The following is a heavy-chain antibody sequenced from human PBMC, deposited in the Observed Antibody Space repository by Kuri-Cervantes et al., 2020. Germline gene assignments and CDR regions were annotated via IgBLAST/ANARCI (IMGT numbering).Heavy chain of an antibody. Sequence: GESLKISCAVSGFTFSSYGMHWVRQAPGKGLEWVAVIWYDGSNKYYADSVKGRFTISRDNSKNTLYLQMNSLRAEDTAVYYCAKVFYERKHPIYGMDVWGQGTTVTVSS. CDR3: AKVFYERKHPIYGMDV. CDR2: IWYDGSNK. V-gene: IGHV3-30*02. CDR1: GFTFSSYG. D-gene: IGHD3-3*01. J-gene: IGHJ6*02.